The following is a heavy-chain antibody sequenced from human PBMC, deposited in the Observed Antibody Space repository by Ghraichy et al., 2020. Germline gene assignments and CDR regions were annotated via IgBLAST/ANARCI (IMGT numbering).Heavy chain of an antibody. Sequence: GGSLRLSCAASGFIFSNYAMTWVRQAPGKGLEWVSSITGTGANPYYEDSVKGRFTISRDNSKNTLYLQMNSLRAEDTAIYYCAKDDYCSGATCATYYYYGLDLWGQGTTVTVSS. CDR3: AKDDYCSGATCATYYYYGLDL. CDR2: ITGTGANP. J-gene: IGHJ6*02. CDR1: GFIFSNYA. D-gene: IGHD2-15*01. V-gene: IGHV3-23*01.